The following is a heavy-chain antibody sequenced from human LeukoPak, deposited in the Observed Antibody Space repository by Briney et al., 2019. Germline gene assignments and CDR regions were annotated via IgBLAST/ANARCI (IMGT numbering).Heavy chain of an antibody. CDR3: ARALGGGYNYWGY. J-gene: IGHJ4*02. V-gene: IGHV4-34*01. Sequence: SETLSLTRAFYGGSFSGYYWSWIRQPPGKGLGWIGEINHSGSTNYNPSLKSRVTISVDTSKNQFSLKLSSVTAADTAVYYCARALGGGYNYWGYWGQGTLVTVSS. CDR1: GGSFSGYY. D-gene: IGHD5-24*01. CDR2: INHSGST.